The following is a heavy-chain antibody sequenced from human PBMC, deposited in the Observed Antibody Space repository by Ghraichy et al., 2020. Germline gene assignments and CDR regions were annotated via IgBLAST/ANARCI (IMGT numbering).Heavy chain of an antibody. J-gene: IGHJ4*02. D-gene: IGHD5-12*01. CDR1: GFTFGDYA. CDR2: TSGSGDNT. CDR3: SKAQDTQWLRMPHGH. Sequence: GGSLRFSCAASGFTFGDYAMSWVRQAPGKGLEWLSVTSGSGDNTYYTDSVKGRLTVSRDNSKNTLYVQINSLKADDTAVYYCSKAQDTQWLRMPHGHWGQGTLVTVSS. V-gene: IGHV3-23*01.